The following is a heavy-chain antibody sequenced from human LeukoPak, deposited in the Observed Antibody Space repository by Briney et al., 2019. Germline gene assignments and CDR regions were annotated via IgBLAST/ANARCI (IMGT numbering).Heavy chain of an antibody. V-gene: IGHV1-18*01. Sequence: ASVKVPCKAPGYTFTSYGISWVRQAPGQGLEWMGWISAYNGNTNYAQKLQGRVTMTTDTSTSTAYMELRSLRSDDTAVYYCARDLFYDYVWGSYRSDAFDIWGQGTMVTVSS. CDR2: ISAYNGNT. J-gene: IGHJ3*02. CDR3: ARDLFYDYVWGSYRSDAFDI. D-gene: IGHD3-16*02. CDR1: GYTFTSYG.